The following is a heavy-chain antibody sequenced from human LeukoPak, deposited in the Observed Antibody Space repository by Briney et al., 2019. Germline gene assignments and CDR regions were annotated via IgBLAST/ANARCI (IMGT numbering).Heavy chain of an antibody. D-gene: IGHD5-18*01. V-gene: IGHV3-30*04. Sequence: GGSLRLSCAASGFTFSSYAMHWVRQAPGKGLEWVAVISYDGSNKYYADSVKGRFTISRDNSKNTLYLQMNSLRAEDTAVYYCARDREAMASFDYWGQGTLVTVSS. CDR2: ISYDGSNK. CDR3: ARDREAMASFDY. J-gene: IGHJ4*02. CDR1: GFTFSSYA.